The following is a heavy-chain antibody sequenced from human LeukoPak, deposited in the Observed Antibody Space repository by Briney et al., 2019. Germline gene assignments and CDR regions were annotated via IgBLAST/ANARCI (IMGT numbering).Heavy chain of an antibody. CDR1: GGTFSSYA. CDR3: ASTIVVVPAARDYYYYYGMDV. J-gene: IGHJ6*04. D-gene: IGHD2-2*01. V-gene: IGHV1-69*06. CDR2: IIPIFGTA. Sequence: SVKVSCKASGGTFSSYAISWVRQAPGQGLEWMGGIIPIFGTANYAQKSQGRVTITADKSTSTAYMELSSLRSEDTAVYYCASTIVVVPAARDYYYYYGMDVWGKGTTVTVSS.